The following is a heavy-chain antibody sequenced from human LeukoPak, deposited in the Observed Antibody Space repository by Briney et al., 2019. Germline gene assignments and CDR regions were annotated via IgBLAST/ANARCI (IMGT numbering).Heavy chain of an antibody. J-gene: IGHJ4*02. CDR2: INSDGSST. CDR1: GLSFSIYW. CDR3: AREGVGTSRWHGRGALDY. V-gene: IGHV3-74*01. Sequence: PGGSLRLSCAASGLSFSIYWIHWVCQAPGEGLVWVSRINSDGSSTTYADSVKGRFSISRDNAKNTVYLQMNSLRPEDAAVYYCAREGVGTSRWHGRGALDYWGQGTLVTVSS. D-gene: IGHD1-7*01.